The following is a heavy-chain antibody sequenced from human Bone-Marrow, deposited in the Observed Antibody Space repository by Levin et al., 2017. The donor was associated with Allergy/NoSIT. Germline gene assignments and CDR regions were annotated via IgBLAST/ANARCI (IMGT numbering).Heavy chain of an antibody. Sequence: SSETLSLTCTVVGDSISGGGHYWNWIRQHPGRGLEWIGYMYYGGRSHYEPSLKSRATIMVDTFKNQFSLKLTSVTAADTAIYYCARVGYYGSESYRVDYWGQGTLVTVSA. CDR2: MYYGGRS. J-gene: IGHJ4*01. CDR3: ARVGYYGSESYRVDY. V-gene: IGHV4-31*03. CDR1: GDSISGGGHY. D-gene: IGHD3-10*01.